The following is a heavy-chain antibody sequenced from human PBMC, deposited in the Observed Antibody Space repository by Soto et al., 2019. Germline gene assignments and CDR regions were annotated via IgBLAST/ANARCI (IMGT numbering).Heavy chain of an antibody. CDR3: ARDPSTTGYYGLDV. J-gene: IGHJ6*02. Sequence: GGSLRLSCAASGFTVKNYQMNWVRQAPGKGLEWVSVIYSGGVTYYPDSVKGRFTTIRDTSKNTVYLQMNSLRADDTAMYYCARDPSTTGYYGLDVWGQGTTVTVSS. V-gene: IGHV3-53*01. CDR2: IYSGGVT. CDR1: GFTVKNYQ.